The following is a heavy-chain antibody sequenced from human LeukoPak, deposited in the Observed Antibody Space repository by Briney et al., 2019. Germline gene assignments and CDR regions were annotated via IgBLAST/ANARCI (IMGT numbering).Heavy chain of an antibody. CDR2: ISYDGSNK. CDR3: ARDGNDYGDS. Sequence: PGGSLRLSCAASGFTFSSYAMPWVRQAPGKGLEWVAVISYDGSNKYYADSVKGRFTISRDNSKNTLYLQMNSLRAEDTAVYYCARDGNDYGDSWGQGTLVTVSS. V-gene: IGHV3-30-3*01. CDR1: GFTFSSYA. J-gene: IGHJ4*02.